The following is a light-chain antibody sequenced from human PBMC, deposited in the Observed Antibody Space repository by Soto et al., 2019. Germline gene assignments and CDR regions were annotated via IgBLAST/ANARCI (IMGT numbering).Light chain of an antibody. J-gene: IGLJ1*01. CDR2: EVS. Sequence: QSALTQPPSASGSPGQSVTISCTGTSSDVGGYNYVSWYQQHPGKAPKLMIYEVSNRPSGVSNRFSGSKSGNTASLTISGLQAEDEAEYYCSSYTSSSTFYGFGTGTKGTVL. V-gene: IGLV2-14*01. CDR1: SSDVGGYNY. CDR3: SSYTSSSTFYG.